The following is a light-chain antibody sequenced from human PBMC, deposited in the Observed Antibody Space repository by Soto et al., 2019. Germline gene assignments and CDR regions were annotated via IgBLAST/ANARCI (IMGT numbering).Light chain of an antibody. V-gene: IGKV1-5*03. CDR1: QSISSW. CDR3: QQYNSWT. CDR2: QAS. J-gene: IGKJ1*01. Sequence: DIQMTQSPSTLSASVGDRVTITCRAIQSISSWLAWYQQKPGKAPKLLIYQASSIESGVPSRFSASGSGTEFILTISSMQPDDFATYYCQQYNSWTFGQGTKVEIK.